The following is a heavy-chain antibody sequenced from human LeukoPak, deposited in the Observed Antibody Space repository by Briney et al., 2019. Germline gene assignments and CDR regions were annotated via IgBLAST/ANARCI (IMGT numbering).Heavy chain of an antibody. J-gene: IGHJ4*02. D-gene: IGHD6-19*01. V-gene: IGHV4-59*12. Sequence: SETLSLTCTVSGGSISGYYWSWIRQPPGKGLEWIGYINYSGSTNYNPPLKSRVTISVDTSKNQFSLKLSSVTAADTAVYYCARVGSGWLYYFDYWGQGTLVTVSS. CDR3: ARVGSGWLYYFDY. CDR2: INYSGST. CDR1: GGSISGYY.